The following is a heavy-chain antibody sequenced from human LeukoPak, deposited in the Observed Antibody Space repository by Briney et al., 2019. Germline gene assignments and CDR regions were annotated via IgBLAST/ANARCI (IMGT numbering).Heavy chain of an antibody. Sequence: SETLSLTCTVSGGSISSYYWSWIRQPPGKGLEWIGYIYYSGSTNYNPSLKSRVTISVDTSKNQFSLKLSSVTAADTAVYYCAREGSGSYIDAFDIWGQGTMVTVSS. CDR1: GGSISSYY. V-gene: IGHV4-59*01. CDR3: AREGSGSYIDAFDI. J-gene: IGHJ3*02. D-gene: IGHD3-10*01. CDR2: IYYSGST.